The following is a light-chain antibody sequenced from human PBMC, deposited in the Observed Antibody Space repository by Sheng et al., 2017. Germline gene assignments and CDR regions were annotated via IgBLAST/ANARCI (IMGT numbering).Light chain of an antibody. CDR3: QQYDSPPNT. CDR1: QGVSDY. J-gene: IGKJ2*01. Sequence: EFVLTQSPATLSLSPGERATLSCRASQGVSDYLAWYQQKPGQAPRLLIYAVSRRATGIPDRFSGSGSGTDFTLTIARLEPEDFAVYYCQQYDSPPNTFGQGTRLEI. CDR2: AVS. V-gene: IGKV3-20*01.